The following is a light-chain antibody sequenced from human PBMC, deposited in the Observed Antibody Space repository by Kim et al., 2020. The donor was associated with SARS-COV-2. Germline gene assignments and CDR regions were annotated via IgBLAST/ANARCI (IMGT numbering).Light chain of an antibody. CDR1: NSDVGGYNS. CDR2: DVY. CDR3: SSYTNSGTYV. Sequence: GQSITISCTGTNSDVGGYNSVSWYQQHPGKAPKFMIYDVYKRPSGVSNRFSGSKSGNTASLTISGLQAEDEADYYCSSYTNSGTYVFGTGTKVTVL. J-gene: IGLJ1*01. V-gene: IGLV2-14*04.